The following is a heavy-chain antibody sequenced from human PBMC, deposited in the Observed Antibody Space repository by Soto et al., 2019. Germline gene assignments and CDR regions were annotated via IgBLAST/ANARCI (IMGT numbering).Heavy chain of an antibody. Sequence: EVQLVESGGGLVQPGRSLRLSCAASGFTFDDYAMHWVRQAPGKGLEWVSGISWNSGSIGYADSVKGRFTISRDNAKNSLYLQMNSLRAEDTALYYCAKDIGPGSDYLGGARDYWGQGTLVTVSS. CDR2: ISWNSGSI. V-gene: IGHV3-9*01. J-gene: IGHJ4*02. CDR3: AKDIGPGSDYLGGARDY. D-gene: IGHD4-17*01. CDR1: GFTFDDYA.